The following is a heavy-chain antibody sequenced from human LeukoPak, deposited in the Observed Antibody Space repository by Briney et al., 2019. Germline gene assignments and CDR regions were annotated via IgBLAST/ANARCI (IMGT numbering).Heavy chain of an antibody. CDR2: ISGSGGST. J-gene: IGHJ6*03. Sequence: QPGGSLRLSCAASGFTFSSYAMSWVRQAPGKGLEWVSAISGSGGSTYYADSVKGRFTISRDNAKNSLYLQMNSLRADDTAVYYCARFAAGGSYYYYMDVWGKGTTVTVSS. CDR3: ARFAAGGSYYYYMDV. D-gene: IGHD3-10*01. V-gene: IGHV3-23*01. CDR1: GFTFSSYA.